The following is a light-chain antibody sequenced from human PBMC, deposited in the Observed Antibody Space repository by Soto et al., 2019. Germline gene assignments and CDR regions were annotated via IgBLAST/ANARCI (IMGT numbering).Light chain of an antibody. V-gene: IGLV2-14*01. CDR3: SSYTTVSTIV. Sequence: QSVLTQPASVSGSPGQSITISCTGTSSDVGGYNFVSWYQHHPGRAPQLMIYEVNDRPSGVSNRFSGSKSGNTASLTISGLQADDEADYYCSSYTTVSTIVFGSGTKLTVL. CDR2: EVN. J-gene: IGLJ1*01. CDR1: SSDVGGYNF.